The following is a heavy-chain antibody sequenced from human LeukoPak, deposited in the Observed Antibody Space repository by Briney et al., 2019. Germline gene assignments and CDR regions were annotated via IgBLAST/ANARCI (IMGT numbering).Heavy chain of an antibody. CDR3: ARGGVYSSSSFDY. D-gene: IGHD6-6*01. CDR2: INSDGSST. CDR1: GFTFSSYW. V-gene: IGHV3-74*01. J-gene: IGHJ4*02. Sequence: GWSLRLSCAASGFTFSSYWMHWVRQAPGKGLVWVARINSDGSSTSYADSVKGRFTISRDNAKNTLYLQMNSLRAEDTAVYYCARGGVYSSSSFDYWGQGTLVTVSS.